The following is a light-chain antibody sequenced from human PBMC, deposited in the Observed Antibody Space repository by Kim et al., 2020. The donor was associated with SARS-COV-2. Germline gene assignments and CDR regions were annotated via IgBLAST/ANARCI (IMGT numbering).Light chain of an antibody. CDR1: SLRSYY. CDR3: NSRDSSGNFVV. V-gene: IGLV3-19*01. J-gene: IGLJ2*01. Sequence: ALGQTVRITGQGDSLRSYYASWYQQKPGQAPVLVIYGKNNRPSGIPDRFSGSSSGNTASLTITGAQAEDEADYYCNSRDSSGNFVVFGGGTQLTVL. CDR2: GKN.